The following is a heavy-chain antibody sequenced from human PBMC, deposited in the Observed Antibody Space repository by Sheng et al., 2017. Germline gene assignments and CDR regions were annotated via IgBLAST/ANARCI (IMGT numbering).Heavy chain of an antibody. CDR3: ARRCSSTSCYIVG. CDR1: GGSFSGYY. D-gene: IGHD2-2*01. V-gene: IGHV4-34*01. Sequence: QVQLQQWGAGLLKPSETLSLTCAVYGGSFSGYYWSWIRQPPGKGLEWIGEINHSGSTNYNPSLKSRVTISVDTSKNQFSLKVSSVTAADTAVYYCARRCSSTSCYIVGWGQGTLVTVSS. J-gene: IGHJ4*02. CDR2: INHSGST.